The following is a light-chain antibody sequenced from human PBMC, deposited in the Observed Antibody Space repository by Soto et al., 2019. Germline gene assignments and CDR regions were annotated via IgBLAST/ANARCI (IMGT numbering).Light chain of an antibody. J-gene: IGLJ1*01. CDR3: SSYAGSYTWI. CDR2: DAT. V-gene: IGLV2-11*01. Sequence: QSAPTHPRSVSGSTGQSVTVSCPGTSRNVAVYSSVSWFQQHTGKAPPLLICDATKPPSGVPNRCSGSKSGNTAALTIFGLQAGDEAEYFCSSYAGSYTWIFGSGTKVTV. CDR1: SRNVAVYSS.